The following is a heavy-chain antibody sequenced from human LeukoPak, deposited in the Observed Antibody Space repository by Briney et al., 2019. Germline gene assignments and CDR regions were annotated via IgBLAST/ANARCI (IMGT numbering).Heavy chain of an antibody. Sequence: GGSLRLSCAASGFTFSSYGMHWGREAPGKGLEWVAVISYDGSNKYYADSVKGRFTISRDNSKNTLYLQMNSLRAEDTAVYYCAKDRVSSSSWFDYWGQGTLITVSS. CDR1: GFTFSSYG. CDR2: ISYDGSNK. V-gene: IGHV3-30*18. D-gene: IGHD6-13*01. J-gene: IGHJ5*01. CDR3: AKDRVSSSSWFDY.